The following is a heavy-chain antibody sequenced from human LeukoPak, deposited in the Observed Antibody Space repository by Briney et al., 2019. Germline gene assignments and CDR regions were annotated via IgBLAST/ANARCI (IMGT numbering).Heavy chain of an antibody. CDR3: ARLPTGFPNWFDP. V-gene: IGHV4-39*01. D-gene: IGHD2-8*02. CDR2: IYYSGTT. J-gene: IGHJ5*02. Sequence: SETLSLTCTVSGGSIISSSYNWGWIRQPPGKGLEWIGTIYYSGTTYYNPSLQSRVTISVDTSKNEFSLKVNSVTAAATAVYYCARLPTGFPNWFDPWGRGTRVTVSS. CDR1: GGSIISSSYN.